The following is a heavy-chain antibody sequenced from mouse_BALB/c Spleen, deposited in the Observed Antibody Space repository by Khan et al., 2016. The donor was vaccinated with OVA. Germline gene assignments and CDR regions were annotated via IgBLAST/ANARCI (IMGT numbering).Heavy chain of an antibody. J-gene: IGHJ2*01. V-gene: IGHV14-3*02. Sequence: MQLEESGAELVKPAASLKLSCTASGYNIKDIYIYWVKQRPEKGLERIRRTDPANGNTKYDPKFQGKATITADTSSNTAYLQLSSLTSEDTAVYYCRISTINAWGQGTTLTVSS. D-gene: IGHD2-4*01. CDR1: GYNIKDIY. CDR2: TDPANGNT. CDR3: RISTINA.